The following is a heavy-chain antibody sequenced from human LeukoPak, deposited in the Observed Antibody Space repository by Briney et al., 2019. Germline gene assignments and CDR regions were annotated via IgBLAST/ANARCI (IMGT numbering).Heavy chain of an antibody. D-gene: IGHD4-23*01. Sequence: GGSLRLSCAVSGFTFSSYWMHWVRQAPGKGLVWVSRIDRDGSRINYADPVKGRFTISRDNGKNTLFLQMNSLRAEDAAVYYCVRGNDYGGPHYWGQGTLVTVSS. CDR1: GFTFSSYW. J-gene: IGHJ4*02. V-gene: IGHV3-74*01. CDR2: IDRDGSRI. CDR3: VRGNDYGGPHY.